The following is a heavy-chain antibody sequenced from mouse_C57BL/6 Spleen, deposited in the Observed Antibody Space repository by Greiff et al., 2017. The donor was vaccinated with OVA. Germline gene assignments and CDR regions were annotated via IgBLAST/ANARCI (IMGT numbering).Heavy chain of an antibody. D-gene: IGHD1-1*01. CDR3: ARGHGSSPAWFAD. V-gene: IGHV1-50*01. Sequence: QVQLQQPGAELVKPGASVKLSCKASGYTFTSYWMQWVKQRPGQGLEWIGEIDPSDSYTNYNQKFKGKATLTVDTSSSTAYMQLSSLTSEDSAVYYCARGHGSSPAWFADWGQGTLVTVSA. J-gene: IGHJ3*01. CDR2: IDPSDSYT. CDR1: GYTFTSYW.